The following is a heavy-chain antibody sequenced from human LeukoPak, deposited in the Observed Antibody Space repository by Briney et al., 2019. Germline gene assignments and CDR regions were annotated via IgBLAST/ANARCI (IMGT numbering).Heavy chain of an antibody. J-gene: IGHJ4*02. Sequence: ASVKVSCKASGYTFTSYGISWVRQAPGQGLEWMGWISAYNGNTNYAQKLQGRVTMTTDTSTSTAYMELRSLRSDDTAVYYCARVSDIVVVPAAHDYGGQGTLVTVSS. CDR2: ISAYNGNT. D-gene: IGHD2-2*01. CDR3: ARVSDIVVVPAAHDY. V-gene: IGHV1-18*01. CDR1: GYTFTSYG.